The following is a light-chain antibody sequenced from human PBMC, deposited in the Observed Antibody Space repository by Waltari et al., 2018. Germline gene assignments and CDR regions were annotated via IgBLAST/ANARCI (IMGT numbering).Light chain of an antibody. J-gene: IGLJ1*01. Sequence: QSVLTQPPSASGTPGQRVTISCSGSSSNIGSNTVNWYQQLPGTAPKLLIYSNNQRPSGVPDRFSGSKSGTSASLAISGLRSEDEADYYCAAWDDSLNASYVFGTGTKVTVL. CDR1: SSNIGSNT. CDR3: AAWDDSLNASYV. V-gene: IGLV1-44*01. CDR2: SNN.